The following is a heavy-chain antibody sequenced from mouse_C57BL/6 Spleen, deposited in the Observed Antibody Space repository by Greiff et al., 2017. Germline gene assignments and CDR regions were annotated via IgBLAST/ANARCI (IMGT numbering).Heavy chain of an antibody. D-gene: IGHD1-1*01. Sequence: EVKLQESGGGLVQPGGSMKLSCVASGFTFSNYWMNWVRQSPEKGLEWVAQIRLKSDNYATHYAESVKGRFTISRDDSKSSVYLQMNNLRAEDTGIYYCTGYGSSYSYAMDYWGQGTSVTVSS. CDR3: TGYGSSYSYAMDY. V-gene: IGHV6-3*01. CDR2: IRLKSDNYAT. J-gene: IGHJ4*01. CDR1: GFTFSNYW.